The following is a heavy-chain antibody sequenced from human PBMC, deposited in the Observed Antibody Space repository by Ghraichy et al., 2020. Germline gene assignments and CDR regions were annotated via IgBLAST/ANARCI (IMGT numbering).Heavy chain of an antibody. CDR1: GGTFSSYA. V-gene: IGHV1-69*13. CDR2: IIPIFGTA. J-gene: IGHJ3*02. CDR3: AGADGSGWYRRAFDI. Sequence: SVKVSCKASGGTFSSYAISWVRQARGQGLEWMGGIIPIFGTANYAQKFKGRVTITADESTGTAYMELSSLGSEDTAVYYCAGADGSGWYRRAFDIWGQGTMVTVSS. D-gene: IGHD6-19*01.